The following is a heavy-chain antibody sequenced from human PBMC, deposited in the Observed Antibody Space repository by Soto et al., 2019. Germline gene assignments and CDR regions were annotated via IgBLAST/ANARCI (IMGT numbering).Heavy chain of an antibody. CDR2: TYYRSRFFS. D-gene: IGHD1-26*01. J-gene: IGHJ5*02. Sequence: LSLTCAISGDSVSSFSAAWNWIRQSPSGGLEWLGRTYYRSRFFSDYAESVKSRIIINPDTSKNQFSLQLKSVTPEDTAVYYCVRERYSIPGWFDPWGQGTPVTV. CDR1: GDSVSSFSAA. V-gene: IGHV6-1*01. CDR3: VRERYSIPGWFDP.